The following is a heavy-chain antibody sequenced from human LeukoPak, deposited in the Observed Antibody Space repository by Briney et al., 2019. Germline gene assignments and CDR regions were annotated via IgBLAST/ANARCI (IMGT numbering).Heavy chain of an antibody. CDR2: IKQDGSEK. Sequence: PGGSLRLSCAASGFTFSDYYMSWVRQAPGKGLEWVANIKQDGSEKYYVDSVKGRFTISRDNAKNSLYLQMNSLRAEDMAVYFCARGGYSRDYWGQGTLVTVSS. CDR3: ARGGYSRDY. V-gene: IGHV3-7*04. D-gene: IGHD6-13*01. CDR1: GFTFSDYY. J-gene: IGHJ4*02.